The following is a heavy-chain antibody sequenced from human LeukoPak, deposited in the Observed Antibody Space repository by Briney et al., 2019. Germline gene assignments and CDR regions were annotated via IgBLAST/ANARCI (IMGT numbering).Heavy chain of an antibody. CDR3: ARGGGSIRHSYYYYVDV. V-gene: IGHV3-23*01. J-gene: IGHJ6*03. CDR2: ISGSGDST. Sequence: AGGSLRLSCAASGFTFSTYGMSWVRQAPGKGLEWVSGISGSGDSTYNADSVKGRFTISRDNAKNSLYLRMNSLRDEDTALYYCARGGGSIRHSYYYYVDVWGKGTSVTVSS. CDR1: GFTFSTYG. D-gene: IGHD2-15*01.